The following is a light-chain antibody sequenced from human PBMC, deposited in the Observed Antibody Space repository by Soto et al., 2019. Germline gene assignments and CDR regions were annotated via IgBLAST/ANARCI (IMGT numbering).Light chain of an antibody. CDR1: QGIGNY. J-gene: IGKJ1*01. V-gene: IGKV1-27*01. CDR3: QKYNRAPRT. CDR2: AAS. Sequence: DIQMTQSPSSLSASLGDRVTITCRASQGIGNYLAWYQLQPGKVPKLLIYAASTLQSGVPSRFSGSGSGTDFTLTISSLQPEDFATYFCQKYNRAPRTFGQGTKVEI.